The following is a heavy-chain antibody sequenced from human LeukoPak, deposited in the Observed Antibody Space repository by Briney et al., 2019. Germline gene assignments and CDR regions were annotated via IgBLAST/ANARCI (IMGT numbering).Heavy chain of an antibody. J-gene: IGHJ4*02. CDR1: GYSISRGYY. V-gene: IGHV4-38-2*02. CDR2: FYHGGGT. D-gene: IGHD1-26*01. CDR3: ASPIVGTPVASDY. Sequence: AETLSVTCTISGYSISRGYYWGWFPQHPGKGLEWIGSFYHGGGTYYNPSLKSRVTISVDTSKNQFSLKLTSVTAADTAVYYCASPIVGTPVASDYWGQGALVTVSS.